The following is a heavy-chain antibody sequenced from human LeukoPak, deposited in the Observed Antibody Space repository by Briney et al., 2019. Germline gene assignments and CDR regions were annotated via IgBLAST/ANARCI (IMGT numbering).Heavy chain of an antibody. V-gene: IGHV3-15*01. CDR3: TAGPYDYGSGTYYH. CDR2: IKSKTDGGTT. D-gene: IGHD3-10*01. Sequence: GGSLRLSCAASGFTFSNAWMSWVRQAPGKGLEWVGRIKSKTDGGTTDYAAPVKGRFTISRDDSKNTLYVQMNSLKTEDTAVYYCTAGPYDYGSGTYYHWGQGTLVTVSS. CDR1: GFTFSNAW. J-gene: IGHJ4*02.